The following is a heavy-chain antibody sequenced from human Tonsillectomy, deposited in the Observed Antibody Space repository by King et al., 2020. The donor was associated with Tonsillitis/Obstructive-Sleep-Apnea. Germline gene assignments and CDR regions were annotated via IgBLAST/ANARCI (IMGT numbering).Heavy chain of an antibody. CDR1: GGSISSSSYY. V-gene: IGHV4-39*01. CDR3: ATTPTGPFDY. J-gene: IGHJ4*02. Sequence: QLQESGPGLVKPSETLSLTCTVSGGSISSSSYYWGWIRQPPRQGLEWIGNIYYSGSTYYNPSLKSRVTISVDTSKNQFSLKLSSVTAADTAVYYCATTPTGPFDYWGQGTLVTVSS. CDR2: IYYSGST.